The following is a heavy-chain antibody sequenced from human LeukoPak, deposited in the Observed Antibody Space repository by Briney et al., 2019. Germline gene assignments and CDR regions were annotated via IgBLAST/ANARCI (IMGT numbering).Heavy chain of an antibody. D-gene: IGHD2-2*01. CDR3: AKETYIVVVPGALFDY. CDR2: ISGSGVTT. Sequence: GGSLRLSCAASGFTFSSYAMCWVRQAPGRGLEWVSAISGSGVTTYYADSVKGRFTISRDDSKNTLFLQMNSLRAEDTTIYYCAKETYIVVVPGALFDYWGQGTLVTVSS. V-gene: IGHV3-23*01. J-gene: IGHJ4*02. CDR1: GFTFSSYA.